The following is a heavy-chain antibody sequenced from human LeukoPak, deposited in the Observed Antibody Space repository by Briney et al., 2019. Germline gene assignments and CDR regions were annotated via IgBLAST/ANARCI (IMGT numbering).Heavy chain of an antibody. CDR1: GYTFTGYY. CDR3: ARDIVVVVAATHFDY. V-gene: IGHV1-2*02. J-gene: IGHJ4*02. CDR2: INPNSGGT. D-gene: IGHD2-15*01. Sequence: ASVKVSCKASGYTFTGYYMHWVRQAPGQGLEWMGWINPNSGGTNYAQKFQGRVTMTRDTSISTAYVELSRLRSDDTAVYYCARDIVVVVAATHFDYWGQGTLVTVSS.